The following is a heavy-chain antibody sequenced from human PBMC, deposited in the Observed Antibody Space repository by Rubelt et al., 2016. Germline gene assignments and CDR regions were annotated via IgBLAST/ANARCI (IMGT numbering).Heavy chain of an antibody. CDR1: GYTFTSYG. CDR2: ISAYNGNT. V-gene: IGHV1-18*01. J-gene: IGHJ3*02. Sequence: QVQLVQSGAEVKKPGASVKVSCKASGYTFTSYGISWVRQAPGQGLEWMGWISAYNGNTNYAQKLQGRVTMTTDTSTSTAYMELRSLRSDDTAVYYCARPYYYDSSGYYDGDAFDIWGQGTMVTVSS. CDR3: ARPYYYDSSGYYDGDAFDI. D-gene: IGHD3-22*01.